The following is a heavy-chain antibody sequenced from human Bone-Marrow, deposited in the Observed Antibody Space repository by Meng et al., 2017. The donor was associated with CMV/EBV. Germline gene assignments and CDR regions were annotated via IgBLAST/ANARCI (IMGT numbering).Heavy chain of an antibody. J-gene: IGHJ4*02. CDR2: IIPIFGTA. Sequence: SVKVSCKASGGTFSSYAISWVRQAPGQGLEWMGGIIPIFGTANYAQKFQGRVTITTDESTSTAYMELSSLRSEDTAVYYCARGLGKRYYDSSGYIEVHFDYWGQGTLVTVSS. D-gene: IGHD3-22*01. V-gene: IGHV1-69*05. CDR1: GGTFSSYA. CDR3: ARGLGKRYYDSSGYIEVHFDY.